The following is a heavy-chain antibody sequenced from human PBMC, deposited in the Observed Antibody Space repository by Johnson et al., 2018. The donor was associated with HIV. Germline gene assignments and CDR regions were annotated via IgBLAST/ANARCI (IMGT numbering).Heavy chain of an antibody. CDR1: GFTFRSYA. J-gene: IGHJ3*02. Sequence: VQLVESGGGLVQPGGSLRLSCAASGFTFRSYAMSWVRQAPGKGLEWVSAISGSGGSTYSADSVKGRFTISRDNSKNTLYLQRNSLRADDTAVYYCAKDSSRWEQLAYAFDIWGQGTMVTVSS. CDR3: AKDSSRWEQLAYAFDI. D-gene: IGHD6-6*01. V-gene: IGHV3-23*04. CDR2: ISGSGGST.